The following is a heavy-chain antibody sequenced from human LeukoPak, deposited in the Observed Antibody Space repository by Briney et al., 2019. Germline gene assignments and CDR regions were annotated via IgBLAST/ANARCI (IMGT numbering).Heavy chain of an antibody. CDR2: INHSGST. V-gene: IGHV4-34*01. Sequence: SETLSPTCAVYGGSFSGYYWSWIRQPPGKGLEWIGEINHSGSTNYNPSLKSRVTISVDTSKNQFSLKLSSVTAADTAVYYCARGLSIVVVPVKSYYYYGMDVWGQGTTVTVSS. CDR3: ARGLSIVVVPVKSYYYYGMDV. CDR1: GGSFSGYY. J-gene: IGHJ6*02. D-gene: IGHD2-2*01.